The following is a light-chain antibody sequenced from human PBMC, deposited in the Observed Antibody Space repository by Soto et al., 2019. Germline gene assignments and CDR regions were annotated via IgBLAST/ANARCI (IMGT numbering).Light chain of an antibody. CDR1: QSVSSN. Sequence: EVVMTQSPATLSVSPRERATLSCRASQSVSSNLAWYQQKPGQAPRLLIYGAPTRATGMPARFSGSGSGTEFTLTISSLQTEDFAVYYCQQYNSWPRTFGEGSKVEIK. CDR3: QQYNSWPRT. CDR2: GAP. V-gene: IGKV3-15*01. J-gene: IGKJ1*01.